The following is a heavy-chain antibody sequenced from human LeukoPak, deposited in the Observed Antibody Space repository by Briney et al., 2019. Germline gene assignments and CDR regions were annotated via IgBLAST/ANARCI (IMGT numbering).Heavy chain of an antibody. CDR2: IYDSGST. V-gene: IGHV4-39*01. Sequence: SETLSLTCAVYGGSFSDYYWGWIRQPPGKGLEWIGSIYDSGSTYYNPSLKSRVTISVDTSKNQFSLKLNSVTAADTAVYYCARHYGPWGQGTLVTVSS. J-gene: IGHJ5*02. CDR1: GGSFSDYY. CDR3: ARHYGP. D-gene: IGHD3-10*01.